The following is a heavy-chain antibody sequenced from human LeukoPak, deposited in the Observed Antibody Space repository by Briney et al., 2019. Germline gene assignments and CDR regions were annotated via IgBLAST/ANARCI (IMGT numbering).Heavy chain of an antibody. CDR3: ASASDYGDYVGYFDY. D-gene: IGHD4-17*01. Sequence: PSETLSLTCTVSGDFIRDSSDYFWGWIRQTPGKGLEWIGYIYYSGSTYYNPSLKSRVTISVDTSKNQFSLKLSSVTAADTAVYYCASASDYGDYVGYFDYWGQGTLVTVSS. J-gene: IGHJ4*02. CDR1: GDFIRDSSDYF. V-gene: IGHV4-31*03. CDR2: IYYSGST.